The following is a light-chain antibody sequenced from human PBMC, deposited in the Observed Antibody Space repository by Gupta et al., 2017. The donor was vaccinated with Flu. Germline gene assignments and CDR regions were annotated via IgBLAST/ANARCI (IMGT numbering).Light chain of an antibody. Sequence: SSELTQRPPVSASPVQTASITCSGHKLGDKYACWYQQKPGQSPVLVIYQDSTRPSRIPERFSSSNSANTVTLTSLGTQAMDEDYYYSRECESSTVVFGGGTKVTVL. CDR2: QDS. CDR1: KLGDKY. V-gene: IGLV3-1*01. CDR3: RECESSTVV. J-gene: IGLJ2*01.